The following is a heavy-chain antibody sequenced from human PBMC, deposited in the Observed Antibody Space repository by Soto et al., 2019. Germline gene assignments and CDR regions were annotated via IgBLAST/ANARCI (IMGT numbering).Heavy chain of an antibody. CDR3: ARGPYYYGMDV. V-gene: IGHV3-53*01. CDR2: IYSDGST. Sequence: VGSLRLSCAASGFAVSSNYMSWVRQAPGKGLEWVSIIYSDGSTYYADSVKGQFTISRDSSKNTLYLQMNSLRAEDTAVYYCARGPYYYGMDVWGQGTTVTVSS. CDR1: GFAVSSNY. J-gene: IGHJ6*02.